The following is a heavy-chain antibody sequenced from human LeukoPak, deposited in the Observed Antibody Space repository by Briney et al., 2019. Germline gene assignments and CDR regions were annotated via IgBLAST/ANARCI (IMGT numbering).Heavy chain of an antibody. CDR3: AREGVLRYFDWGPKNYYYYGMDV. Sequence: SQTLSLTCTVSGGSISSGGYYWSWIRQPPGKGLEWIGEINHSGSTNYNPSLKSRVTISVDTSKNQFSLKLSSVTAADTAVYYCAREGVLRYFDWGPKNYYYYGMDVWGQGTTVTVSS. V-gene: IGHV4-30-2*01. CDR2: INHSGST. J-gene: IGHJ6*02. CDR1: GGSISSGGYY. D-gene: IGHD3-9*01.